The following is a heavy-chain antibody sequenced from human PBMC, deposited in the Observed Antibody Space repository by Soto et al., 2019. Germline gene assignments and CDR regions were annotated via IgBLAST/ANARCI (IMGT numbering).Heavy chain of an antibody. CDR2: INSDGSST. CDR1: WFTFSSYW. D-gene: IGHD2-15*01. J-gene: IGHJ4*02. Sequence: GSLRLSCAASWFTFSSYWMQWVLQAAGKGLVWVSRINSDGSSTTYADSVEGRFTTSRDNAKNTLYLQMNSLRAEDTAVYYCARPTSLGGNPFDYWGQGALVTV. V-gene: IGHV3-74*01. CDR3: ARPTSLGGNPFDY.